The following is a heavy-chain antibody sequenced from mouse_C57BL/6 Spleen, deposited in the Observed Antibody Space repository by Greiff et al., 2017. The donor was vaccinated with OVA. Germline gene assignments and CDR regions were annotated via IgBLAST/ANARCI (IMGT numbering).Heavy chain of an antibody. D-gene: IGHD2-4*01. CDR2: INPSTGGT. CDR3: ARSDYDY. CDR1: GYSFTGYY. V-gene: IGHV1-42*01. Sequence: DVQLQESGPELVKPGASVKISCKASGYSFTGYYMNWVKQSPEKSLEWIGEINPSTGGTTYNQKFKAKATLTVDKSSSTAYMQLKSLTSEDSAVYYCARSDYDYWGQGTTLTVSS. J-gene: IGHJ2*01.